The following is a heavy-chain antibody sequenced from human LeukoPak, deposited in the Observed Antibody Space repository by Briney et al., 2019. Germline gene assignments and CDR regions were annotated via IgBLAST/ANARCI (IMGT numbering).Heavy chain of an antibody. CDR3: ARELGARYFDL. D-gene: IGHD1-26*01. CDR2: INIGGTNT. V-gene: IGHV3-11*01. J-gene: IGHJ2*01. CDR1: GFTFNDYY. Sequence: PGGSLRLSCAASGFTFNDYYMSWIRQAPGKGLEWLSYINIGGTNTHYADSVKGRLTISRDNGKDSLYLQMNSLRGEDTAIYYCARELGARYFDLWGRGTLVTVSS.